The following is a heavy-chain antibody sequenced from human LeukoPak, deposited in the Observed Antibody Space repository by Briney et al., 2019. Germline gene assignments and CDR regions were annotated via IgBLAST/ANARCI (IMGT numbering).Heavy chain of an antibody. J-gene: IGHJ4*02. CDR3: AGGAGYSYGY. Sequence: PGGSLRLSCAASGFTFSSYGMHWVRQAPGKGLEWVAVISYDGSNKYYADSVKGRFTISRDNSKNTLYLQMNSLRAEDTAVYYCAGGAGYSYGYWGQGTLVTVSS. D-gene: IGHD5-18*01. CDR1: GFTFSSYG. V-gene: IGHV3-30*03. CDR2: ISYDGSNK.